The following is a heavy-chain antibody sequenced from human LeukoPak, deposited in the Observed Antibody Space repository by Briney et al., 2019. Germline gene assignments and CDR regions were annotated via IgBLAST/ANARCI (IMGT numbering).Heavy chain of an antibody. V-gene: IGHV1-2*02. J-gene: IGHJ5*02. D-gene: IGHD5-24*01. Sequence: ASVTVSFKASGYTFTDYYMHWVRQAPGQGREWMGWLNPNSDDTKYARKFQGRVTMTRDTSISTAYMELTRLRSDDTAVYYCTRGPNYSASDWFDPWGQGTLVTVSS. CDR2: LNPNSDDT. CDR1: GYTFTDYY. CDR3: TRGPNYSASDWFDP.